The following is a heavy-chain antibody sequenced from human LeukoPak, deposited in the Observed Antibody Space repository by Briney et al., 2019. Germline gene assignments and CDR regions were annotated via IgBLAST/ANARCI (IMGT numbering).Heavy chain of an antibody. Sequence: SCKASGGTFSSYAISWVRQAPGKGLEWVSTIGGPLHGPPETYYTDSVEGRFTISRDNSKNTVFLQMNSVKVDDTARYYCVKDAINGNSIYDAFDVWGQGTMVTVSP. CDR2: IGGPLHGPPET. V-gene: IGHV3-23*01. J-gene: IGHJ3*01. CDR1: GGTFSSYA. D-gene: IGHD1-7*01. CDR3: VKDAINGNSIYDAFDV.